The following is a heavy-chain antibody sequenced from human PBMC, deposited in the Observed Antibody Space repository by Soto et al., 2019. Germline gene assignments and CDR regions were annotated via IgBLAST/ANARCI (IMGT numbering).Heavy chain of an antibody. V-gene: IGHV1-18*01. J-gene: IGHJ4*02. D-gene: IGHD3-3*01. Sequence: ASVKVSCKASGYTFTSYGISWVRQAPGQGLEWMGWISAYNGNTNYAQKLQGRVTMTTDTSTSTAYMELRSLRSEDTAVYYCARVDFNYDFWSGSFAGTGFDYWGQGTLVTVSS. CDR1: GYTFTSYG. CDR3: ARVDFNYDFWSGSFAGTGFDY. CDR2: ISAYNGNT.